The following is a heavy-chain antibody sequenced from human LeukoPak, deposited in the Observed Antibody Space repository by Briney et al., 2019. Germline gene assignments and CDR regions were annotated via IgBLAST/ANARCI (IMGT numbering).Heavy chain of an antibody. D-gene: IGHD4-17*01. Sequence: ASVKVSCKTSGYTFIDSYIHWVRQAPGQGLEWMGWINPNNGDTIYAQKFQDRVKMTRDPSITTAYMELTKLRSDDTAVYYCARPDYDDDDSSGTHDRGQGTLVTVSS. CDR3: ARPDYDDDDSSGTHD. V-gene: IGHV1-2*02. J-gene: IGHJ4*02. CDR2: INPNNGDT. CDR1: GYTFIDSY.